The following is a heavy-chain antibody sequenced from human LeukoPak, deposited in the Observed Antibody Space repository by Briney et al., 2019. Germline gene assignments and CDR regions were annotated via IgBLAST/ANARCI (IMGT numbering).Heavy chain of an antibody. Sequence: PSETLSLTCAVSGYSISSGYYWGWIRQPPGKGLEWIGSIYHSGSTYYNPSLKSRVTISVDTSKNQFSLKLSSATAADTAMYYCARVWGDQSSFYYWGQGTLVTVSS. CDR2: IYHSGST. V-gene: IGHV4-38-2*01. CDR1: GYSISSGYY. D-gene: IGHD3-16*01. J-gene: IGHJ4*02. CDR3: ARVWGDQSSFYY.